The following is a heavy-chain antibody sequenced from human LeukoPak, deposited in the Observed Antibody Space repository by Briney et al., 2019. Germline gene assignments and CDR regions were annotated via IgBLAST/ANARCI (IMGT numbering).Heavy chain of an antibody. V-gene: IGHV1-69*04. J-gene: IGHJ4*02. D-gene: IGHD3-3*01. CDR2: IIPILDIT. CDR3: ATPYRHTYYDFWSGLDY. CDR1: GGTFGSYG. Sequence: SVKVSCKVSGGTFGSYGFSWVRQAPGQGLEWMGRIIPILDITNYAQKFQGRVTFTADKSTSTAYMELSSLRSEDTAVYYCATPYRHTYYDFWSGLDYWGQGTLVTVSS.